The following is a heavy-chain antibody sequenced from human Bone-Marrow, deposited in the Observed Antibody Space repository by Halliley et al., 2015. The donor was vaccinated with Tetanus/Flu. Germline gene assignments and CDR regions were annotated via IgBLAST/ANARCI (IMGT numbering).Heavy chain of an antibody. CDR2: IYYSGRT. V-gene: IGHV4-39*01. J-gene: IGHJ4*02. Sequence: TLSLTCTVSGGSISSSGYYWGWIRQPPGKGLEWIGSIYYSGRTYYKSSLKSRVTISVDTSKNQFSLKLRSVTAADTAVYYCARRGLAIPVIGTPYPAADFDFWGRGTLVTVSA. CDR1: GGSISSSGYY. D-gene: IGHD2-21*01. CDR3: ARRGLAIPVIGTPYPAADFDF.